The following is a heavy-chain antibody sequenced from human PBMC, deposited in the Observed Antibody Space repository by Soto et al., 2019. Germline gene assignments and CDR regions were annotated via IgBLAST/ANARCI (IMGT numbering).Heavy chain of an antibody. CDR1: GYTFTGYY. J-gene: IGHJ5*01. V-gene: IGHV1-2*02. CDR3: EREEKNGFDS. Sequence: ASVKVSFKASGYTFTGYYMHWLRQAPGQGLEWMGWINPNNGDTKYAQRFQGRVTVTRDTSSNTIYMELRRLTSDDTAVYYCEREEKNGFDSWGQGTLVTVSS. CDR2: INPNNGDT.